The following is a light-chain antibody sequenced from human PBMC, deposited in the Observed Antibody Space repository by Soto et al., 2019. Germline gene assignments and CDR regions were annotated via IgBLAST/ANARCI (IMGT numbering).Light chain of an antibody. CDR3: QQYNSYSARYT. J-gene: IGKJ2*01. Sequence: DIQMTQSPSTLSASVGDRVTITCRASQSISSWLAWYQQKPGKAPKLLIYDASSLESGVPSRFSGSGSGTEFTLTISSLQPDDFATYYCQQYNSYSARYTFGQGTKLEIK. CDR1: QSISSW. CDR2: DAS. V-gene: IGKV1-5*01.